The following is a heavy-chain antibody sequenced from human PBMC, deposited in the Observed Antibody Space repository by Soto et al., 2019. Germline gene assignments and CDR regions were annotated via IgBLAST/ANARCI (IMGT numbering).Heavy chain of an antibody. V-gene: IGHV3-33*01. CDR2: IWYDGSNK. J-gene: IGHJ5*02. CDR1: GFTFSSYG. CDR3: ARGGARNWFDP. D-gene: IGHD3-16*01. Sequence: VQLVESGGGVVQPGRSLRLSCAASGFTFSSYGMHWVRQAPGKGLEWVAVIWYDGSNKYYADSVKGRFTISRDNSKNTLYLQMNSLRAEDTAVYYCARGGARNWFDPWGQGTLVTVSS.